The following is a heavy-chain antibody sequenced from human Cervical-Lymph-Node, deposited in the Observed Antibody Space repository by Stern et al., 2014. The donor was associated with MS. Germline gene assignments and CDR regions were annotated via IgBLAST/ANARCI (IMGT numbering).Heavy chain of an antibody. CDR3: ARWRGDFYYYGMDV. CDR1: GDSISTSNW. D-gene: IGHD3-3*01. Sequence: QLQLQESGPGLVKSSGTLSLTCVVSGDSISTSNWWSWVRQRPGKGLEWIGEIYHSGSTTYNPSLKRLVTLAVDKSKNQFSLKMTSLTAADTAVYYCARWRGDFYYYGMDVWGQGTTVTVSS. CDR2: IYHSGST. V-gene: IGHV4-4*02. J-gene: IGHJ6*02.